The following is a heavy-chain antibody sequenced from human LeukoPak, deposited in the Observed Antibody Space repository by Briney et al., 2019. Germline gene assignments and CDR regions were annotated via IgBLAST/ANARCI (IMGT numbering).Heavy chain of an antibody. D-gene: IGHD3-3*01. CDR3: TKYTGSNGDFRFDS. CDR2: IYYSGST. CDR1: GGPISSYY. Sequence: SETLSLPCNPSGGPISSYYWSWIRQPPGKAQEWIGYIYYSGSTNYNPSLKSRVTISVDTSKNQFSMKLNSVTAADTAVYYCTKYTGSNGDFRFDSWGQGTLVTVSS. V-gene: IGHV4-59*08. J-gene: IGHJ4*02.